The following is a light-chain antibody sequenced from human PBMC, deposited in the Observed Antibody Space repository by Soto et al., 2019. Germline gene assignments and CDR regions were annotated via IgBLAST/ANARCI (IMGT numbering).Light chain of an antibody. V-gene: IGLV1-47*01. J-gene: IGLJ3*02. CDR3: ASWDDTLSGRV. Sequence: QSVLTQPPSASGTPGQRVTISCTGSSSDIGSNYVYWYQQLPEMAPKLLIYKNDQRPSGISERFSGSKSGTPASLAISGLRTEDEANYYCASWDDTLSGRVFGGGTKLTVL. CDR1: SSDIGSNY. CDR2: KND.